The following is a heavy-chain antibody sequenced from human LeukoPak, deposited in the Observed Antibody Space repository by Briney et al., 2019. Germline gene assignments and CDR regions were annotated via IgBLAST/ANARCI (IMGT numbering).Heavy chain of an antibody. CDR1: GLTFSDYY. Sequence: PVGSLRLSCAASGLTFSDYYMSWIRQAPGKGLEWVSYISSSGSTIYYADSVKGRFTISRDNAKNSLYLQMNSLRAEDTAVYYCARGRMDYSNYVPIDYWGQGTLVTVSS. CDR2: ISSSGSTI. CDR3: ARGRMDYSNYVPIDY. V-gene: IGHV3-11*04. D-gene: IGHD4-11*01. J-gene: IGHJ4*02.